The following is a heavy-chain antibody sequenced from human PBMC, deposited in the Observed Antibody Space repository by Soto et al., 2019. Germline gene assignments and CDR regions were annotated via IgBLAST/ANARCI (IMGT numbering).Heavy chain of an antibody. CDR2: IKYDGSEE. V-gene: IGHV3-7*01. CDR3: VTDLNWQGH. J-gene: IGHJ4*02. Sequence: GGSLSLSCVISRFSFSSVWMTWVRQAPGKGLECVANIKYDGSEEYYVDSVKGRFTISRDNAKNSLYLQMNSLRDEDSAVYYCVTDLNWQGHWGQGT. CDR1: RFSFSSVW.